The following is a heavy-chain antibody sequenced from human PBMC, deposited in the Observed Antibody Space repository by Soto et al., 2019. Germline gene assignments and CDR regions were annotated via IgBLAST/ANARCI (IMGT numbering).Heavy chain of an antibody. CDR2: IIPMFGIT. J-gene: IGHJ4*02. CDR1: GGPFSSYV. Sequence: QVQLVQSGAEVKKPGSSVKVSCKASGGPFSSYVLTWVRQAPGQGLEWMGRIIPMFGITDFAPKFQGRVTNTADKSTTTAYMELSSLRSEDTAIYYCARDRALNNAAVGMAYWGQGTLVTVSS. CDR3: ARDRALNNAAVGMAY. D-gene: IGHD6-13*01. V-gene: IGHV1-69*04.